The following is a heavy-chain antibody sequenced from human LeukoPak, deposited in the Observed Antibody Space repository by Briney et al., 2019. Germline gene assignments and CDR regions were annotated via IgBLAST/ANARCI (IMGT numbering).Heavy chain of an antibody. CDR2: ISSSSSYI. CDR3: ARLSGSYYGVVEAFDY. D-gene: IGHD1-26*01. J-gene: IGHJ4*02. V-gene: IGHV3-21*01. CDR1: GFTVSSNY. Sequence: GGSLRLSCAASGFTVSSNYMSWVRQAPGKGLEWVSSISSSSSYIYYADSVKGRFTISRDNAKNSLYLQMNSLRAEDTAVYYCARLSGSYYGVVEAFDYWGQGTLVTVSS.